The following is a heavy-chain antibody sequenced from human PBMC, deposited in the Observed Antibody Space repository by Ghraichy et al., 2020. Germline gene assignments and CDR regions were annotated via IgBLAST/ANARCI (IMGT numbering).Heavy chain of an antibody. J-gene: IGHJ6*02. V-gene: IGHV3-21*01. CDR3: ARDDELYRPYYYYGMDV. CDR2: ISSSSSYI. CDR1: GFTFSSYS. Sequence: GESLNISCAASGFTFSSYSMNWVRQAPGKGLEWVSSISSSSSYIYYADSVKGRFTISRDNAKNSLYLQMNSLRAEDTAVYYCARDDELYRPYYYYGMDVWGQGTTVTVSS. D-gene: IGHD1-1*01.